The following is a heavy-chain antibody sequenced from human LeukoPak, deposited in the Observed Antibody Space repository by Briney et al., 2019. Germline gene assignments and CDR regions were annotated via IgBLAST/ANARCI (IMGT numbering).Heavy chain of an antibody. CDR2: ISSYSDYI. V-gene: IGHV3-21*01. D-gene: IGHD6-13*01. CDR1: GFTFSSYS. Sequence: GGSLRLSCAASGFTFSSYSMNWVHQAPGKGLEWVSPISSYSDYIYYADSVKGRFTISRDNAENSLYLQMNSLRAEDMAVYFCARPYSSSSPDGFDIWGQGTMVTVSS. J-gene: IGHJ3*02. CDR3: ARPYSSSSPDGFDI.